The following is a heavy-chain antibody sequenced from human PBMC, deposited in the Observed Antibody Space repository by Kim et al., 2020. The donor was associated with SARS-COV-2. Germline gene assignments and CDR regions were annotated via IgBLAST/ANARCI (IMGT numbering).Heavy chain of an antibody. V-gene: IGHV4-34*01. Sequence: SETLSLTCAVYGGSFSGYYWSWIRQPPGKGLEWIGEINHSGSTNYNPSLKSRVTISVDTSKNQFSLKLSSVTAADTAVYYCARGEEVGIWGQGTMVTVSS. CDR3: ARGEEVGI. J-gene: IGHJ3*02. D-gene: IGHD2-2*01. CDR1: GGSFSGYY. CDR2: INHSGST.